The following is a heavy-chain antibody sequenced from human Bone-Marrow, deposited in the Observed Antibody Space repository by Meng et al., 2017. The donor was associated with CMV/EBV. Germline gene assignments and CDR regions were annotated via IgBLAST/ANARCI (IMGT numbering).Heavy chain of an antibody. V-gene: IGHV1-8*03. D-gene: IGHD3-3*01. CDR3: ARGSIPYYDFWSGYTQLYYYGMDV. CDR1: GGTFSSYA. J-gene: IGHJ6*02. CDR2: INPSSGDT. Sequence: ASVKVSCKASGGTFSSYAISWVRQAPGQGLEWMGWINPSSGDTSYAQQFQDRLTITRHTSISTAYMELSNLRSEDTAVYYCARGSIPYYDFWSGYTQLYYYGMDVWGQGTTVTVSS.